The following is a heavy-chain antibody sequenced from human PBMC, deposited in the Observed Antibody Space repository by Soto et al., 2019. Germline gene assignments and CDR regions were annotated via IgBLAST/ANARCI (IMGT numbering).Heavy chain of an antibody. V-gene: IGHV3-48*01. CDR3: ARVSYYYDSSGYSGYFDY. CDR1: GFTFSSYS. Sequence: GGSLRLSCAASGFTFSSYSMNWVRQAPGKGLEWVSYISSSSSTIYYADSVKGRFTISRDNAKNSLYLQMNSLRAEDTAVYYCARVSYYYDSSGYSGYFDYWGQGTLVTVSS. D-gene: IGHD3-22*01. CDR2: ISSSSSTI. J-gene: IGHJ4*02.